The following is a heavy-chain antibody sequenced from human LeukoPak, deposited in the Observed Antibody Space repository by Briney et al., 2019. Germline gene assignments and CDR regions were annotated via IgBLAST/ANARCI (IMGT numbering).Heavy chain of an antibody. J-gene: IGHJ5*02. CDR2: INPSGGST. D-gene: IGHD4-17*01. V-gene: IGHV1-46*01. CDR3: ARSGYGDYEWFDP. CDR1: GYTFTTYY. Sequence: ASVKVSCKASGYTFTTYYMHWVRQAPGQGLEWMGIINPSGGSTSYAQKFQGRVTMTRDTSTSTVYMELSSLRSEDTAVYYCARSGYGDYEWFDPWGQGTLVTVSS.